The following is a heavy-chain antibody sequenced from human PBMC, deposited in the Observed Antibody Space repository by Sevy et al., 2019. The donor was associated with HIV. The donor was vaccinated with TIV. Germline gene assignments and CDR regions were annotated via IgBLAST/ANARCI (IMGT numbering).Heavy chain of an antibody. D-gene: IGHD1-7*01. J-gene: IGHJ4*02. CDR2: ISRSTSTI. V-gene: IGHV3-48*01. CDR3: VRDGTGTTLYFYY. CDR1: GFTFSRFN. Sequence: GGSLRLSCAASGFTFSRFNMNWVRQAPGKGLEWVSYISRSTSTIYYADSVKGRFTISRDNAKNSLYLQMNSLRAEDTAVYYCVRDGTGTTLYFYYWGQGTLVTVSS.